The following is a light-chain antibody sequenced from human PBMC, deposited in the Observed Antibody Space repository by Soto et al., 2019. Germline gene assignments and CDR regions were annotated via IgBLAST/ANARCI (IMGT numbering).Light chain of an antibody. CDR3: QQANNFLLT. CDR2: DRS. J-gene: IGKJ3*01. Sequence: DIPLTQSPSSVSASVGDRVTITCRASQGLTNLLAWYQQRPGKAPTLLIYDRSSLQTGDPTRFSASGSAISFTLTNSNQQPEDSATYYCQQANNFLLTFGPGTKVEI. CDR1: QGLTNL. V-gene: IGKV1-12*01.